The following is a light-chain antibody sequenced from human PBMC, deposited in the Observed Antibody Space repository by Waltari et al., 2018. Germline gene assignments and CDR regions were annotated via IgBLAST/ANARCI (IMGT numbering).Light chain of an antibody. CDR3: HQYNNWPQT. CDR2: GAS. J-gene: IGKJ1*01. Sequence: VLTQSPATLSVSPGQRVTLSCRASESVGTNLGWYQQSPGQPPRLLIFGASTRATGIPGRFRASGAGTEFVLAISDLQSEDFAVYFCHQYNNWPQTFGPGTKVE. V-gene: IGKV3-15*01. CDR1: ESVGTN.